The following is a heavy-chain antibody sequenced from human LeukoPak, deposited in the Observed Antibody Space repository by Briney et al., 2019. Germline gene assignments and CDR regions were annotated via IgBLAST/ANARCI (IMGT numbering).Heavy chain of an antibody. V-gene: IGHV3-33*01. CDR2: IWYDGSNK. D-gene: IGHD3-10*01. Sequence: GGSLRLSCAASGFTSNIYGMHWVRQAPGKGLEWVAVIWYDGSNKYYADSVKGRFTISRDNSKNTLYLQMNSLRAEDTAVYYCAREQYGSDDALDIWGQGTMVTVSS. CDR1: GFTSNIYG. J-gene: IGHJ3*02. CDR3: AREQYGSDDALDI.